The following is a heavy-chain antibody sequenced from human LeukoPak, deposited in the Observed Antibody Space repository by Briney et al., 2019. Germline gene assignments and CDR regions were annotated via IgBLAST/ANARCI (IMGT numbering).Heavy chain of an antibody. V-gene: IGHV4-39*07. J-gene: IGHJ4*02. Sequence: SETLSLTCTASGGSISSSTYYWDWIRQPPGKGLEWIGSIYYSGSTYYNPSLKSRVTISVDTSKNQFSLKLSSVTAADTAVYYCARHPTVTHPFDYWGQGTLVTVSS. CDR1: GGSISSSTYY. CDR3: ARHPTVTHPFDY. D-gene: IGHD4-17*01. CDR2: IYYSGST.